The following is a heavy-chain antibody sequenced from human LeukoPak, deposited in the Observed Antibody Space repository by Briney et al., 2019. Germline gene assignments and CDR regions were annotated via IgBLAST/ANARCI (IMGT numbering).Heavy chain of an antibody. D-gene: IGHD3-22*01. J-gene: IGHJ4*02. Sequence: ASVKVSCKASGGTFSSYAISWVRQAPGQGLEWMGWISAYNGNTNYAQKLQGRVTMTTDTSTSTAYMELRSLRSDDTAVYYCARGPYYYDSSGYSDYWGQGTLVTVSS. CDR1: GGTFSSYA. CDR2: ISAYNGNT. V-gene: IGHV1-18*01. CDR3: ARGPYYYDSSGYSDY.